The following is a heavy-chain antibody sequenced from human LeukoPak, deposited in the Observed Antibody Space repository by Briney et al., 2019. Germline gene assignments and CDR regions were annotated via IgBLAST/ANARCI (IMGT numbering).Heavy chain of an antibody. V-gene: IGHV3-21*01. CDR3: ARDPYTGSMFDY. CDR2: IGHVAGDI. CDR1: GFTFTGVS. J-gene: IGHJ4*01. D-gene: IGHD1-1*01. Sequence: PGGSLRLSCVTSGFTFTGVSMSWVRQAPGKGLEWVAFIGHVAGDIFYGDSVKGRFNISRDDAKGSVYLQMNSLRVDDTAVYFCARDPYTGSMFDYWGHGTLVTVSS.